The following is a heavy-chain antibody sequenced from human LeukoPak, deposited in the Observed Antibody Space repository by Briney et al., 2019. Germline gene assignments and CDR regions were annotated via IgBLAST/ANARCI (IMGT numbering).Heavy chain of an antibody. D-gene: IGHD6-19*01. CDR2: ISSYNGNT. CDR1: GYTFTIYG. CDR3: ARGAVAGRRREGFDY. V-gene: IGHV1-18*01. Sequence: ASVTVSCKASGYTFTIYGISWVRQAPGQGLEWMGWISSYNGNTNYAQKLQGRVTMTTDTSTSTAYMELRSLRSDDTAVYYCARGAVAGRRREGFDYWGQGTLVTVSS. J-gene: IGHJ4*02.